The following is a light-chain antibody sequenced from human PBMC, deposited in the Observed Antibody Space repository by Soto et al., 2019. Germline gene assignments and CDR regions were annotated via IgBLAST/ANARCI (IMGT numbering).Light chain of an antibody. J-gene: IGKJ1*01. CDR3: QQYATSPWT. Sequence: ETVLTQSPGTLSLSPGERATLSCRASQSVTNSYLAWFQQKPGQAPRLLIFGALSRATGIPDRFSGSGSGTDFTLTISRLEPEDFEVYYCQQYATSPWTFGQGTKVEVK. V-gene: IGKV3-20*01. CDR2: GAL. CDR1: QSVTNSY.